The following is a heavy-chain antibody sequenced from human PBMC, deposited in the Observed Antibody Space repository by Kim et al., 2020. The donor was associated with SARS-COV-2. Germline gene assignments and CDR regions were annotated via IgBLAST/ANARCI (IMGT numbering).Heavy chain of an antibody. D-gene: IGHD2-21*01. V-gene: IGHV4-34*01. CDR1: GGSFSGYY. CDR3: ARGRQRRVSPYYYYYGMDV. J-gene: IGHJ6*02. Sequence: SETLSLTCAVYGGSFSGYYWSWIRQPPGKGLEWIGEINHSGSTNYNPSLKSRVTISVDTSKNQFSLKLSSVTAADTAVYYCARGRQRRVSPYYYYYGMDVWGQGTTVTVSS. CDR2: INHSGST.